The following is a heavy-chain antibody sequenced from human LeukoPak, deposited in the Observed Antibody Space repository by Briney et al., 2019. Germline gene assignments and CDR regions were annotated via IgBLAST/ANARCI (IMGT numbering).Heavy chain of an antibody. J-gene: IGHJ4*02. Sequence: GGSLRLSCAASGFTFSDYYMSWIRQAPGKGLEWVSYISSSGSTIYYADSVKGRFTISRDNAKSSLYLQMNSLRAEDTAVYYCARITWIQKRYYFDYWGQGTLVTVSS. CDR3: ARITWIQKRYYFDY. V-gene: IGHV3-11*01. CDR1: GFTFSDYY. D-gene: IGHD5-18*01. CDR2: ISSSGSTI.